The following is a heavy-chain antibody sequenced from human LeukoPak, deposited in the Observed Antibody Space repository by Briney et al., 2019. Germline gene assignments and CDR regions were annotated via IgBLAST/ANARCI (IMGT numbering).Heavy chain of an antibody. Sequence: SETLSLTCTVSGGSISSYYWSWIRQPPGKGLEWIGYIYYGGSTNYNPSLKSRVTISVDTSKNQFSLKLSSVTAADTAVYYCASNSRPGIAAAGYYYYGMDVWGQGTTVTVSS. CDR1: GGSISSYY. D-gene: IGHD6-13*01. CDR3: ASNSRPGIAAAGYYYYGMDV. V-gene: IGHV4-59*01. J-gene: IGHJ6*02. CDR2: IYYGGST.